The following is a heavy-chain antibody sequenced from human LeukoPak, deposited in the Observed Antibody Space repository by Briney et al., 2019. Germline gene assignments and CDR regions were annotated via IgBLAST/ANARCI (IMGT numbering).Heavy chain of an antibody. CDR2: IYYSGST. D-gene: IGHD4-23*01. J-gene: IGHJ3*02. CDR3: ARLFYGGKGGDAFDI. V-gene: IGHV4-30-4*01. Sequence: PSETLSLTCTVSGGSISSGDYYWSWIRQPPGKGLEWIEYIYYSGSTYYNPSLKSRVTISVDTSKNQFSLKLSSVTAADTAVYYCARLFYGGKGGDAFDIWGQGTMVTVSS. CDR1: GGSISSGDYY.